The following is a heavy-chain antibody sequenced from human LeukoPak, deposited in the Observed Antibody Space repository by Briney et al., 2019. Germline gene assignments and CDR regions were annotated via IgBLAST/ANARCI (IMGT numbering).Heavy chain of an antibody. D-gene: IGHD5-12*01. CDR1: GFTFSSYG. CDR2: ISGSGGST. CDR3: ASGVDIVATSGY. V-gene: IGHV3-23*01. J-gene: IGHJ4*02. Sequence: GGSLRLSCAASGFTFSSYGMHWVRQAPGKGLEWVSAISGSGGSTYYADSVKGRFTISRDNSKNTLYLQMNSLRAEDTAVYYCASGVDIVATSGYWGQGTLVTVSS.